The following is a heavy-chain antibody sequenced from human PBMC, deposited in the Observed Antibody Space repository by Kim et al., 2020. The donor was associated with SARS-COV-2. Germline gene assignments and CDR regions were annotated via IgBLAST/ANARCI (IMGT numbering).Heavy chain of an antibody. Sequence: GGSLRLSCAASGFSFTSYAMSWVRQAPGKGLEWVSTITGGGGTTYYADSVRGRFTISRDNSKNTLYLEMNSLRAEDTALYYCAKCASVSWLTDYWGQGTLVTVSS. CDR2: ITGGGGTT. CDR1: GFSFTSYA. J-gene: IGHJ4*02. D-gene: IGHD6-13*01. CDR3: AKCASVSWLTDY. V-gene: IGHV3-23*01.